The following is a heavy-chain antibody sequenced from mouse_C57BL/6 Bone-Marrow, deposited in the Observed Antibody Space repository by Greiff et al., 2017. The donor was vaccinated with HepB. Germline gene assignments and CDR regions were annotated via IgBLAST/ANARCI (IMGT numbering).Heavy chain of an antibody. CDR1: GFNIKDDY. CDR3: TTCGGFAY. J-gene: IGHJ3*01. CDR2: IDPENGDT. Sequence: VHVKQSGAELVRPGASVKLSCTASGFNIKDDYMHWVKQRPEQGLEWIGWIDPENGDTEYASKFQGKATITADKSSNTAYLQLSSLTSEDTAVYYCTTCGGFAYWGQGTLVTVSA. V-gene: IGHV14-4*01.